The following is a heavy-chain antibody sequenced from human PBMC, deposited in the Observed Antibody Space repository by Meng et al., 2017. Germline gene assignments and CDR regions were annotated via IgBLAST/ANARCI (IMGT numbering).Heavy chain of an antibody. J-gene: IGHJ4*02. Sequence: GGSLRLSCAASGFTFSSYAMHWVRQAPGKGLEWVAVISYDGSNKYYADSVKGRFTISRDNSKNTLYLQMNSLRAEDTAVYYCAKDFGGYYYDSSGYPFDYWGQGTLVTVSS. D-gene: IGHD3-22*01. CDR2: ISYDGSNK. CDR1: GFTFSSYA. CDR3: AKDFGGYYYDSSGYPFDY. V-gene: IGHV3-30*04.